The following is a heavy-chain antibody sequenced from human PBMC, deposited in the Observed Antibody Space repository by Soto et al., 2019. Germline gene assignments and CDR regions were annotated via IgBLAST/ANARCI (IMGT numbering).Heavy chain of an antibody. CDR3: ARDPGYSSSWYGSGFDY. J-gene: IGHJ4*02. CDR2: ISSSSSTI. V-gene: IGHV3-48*02. D-gene: IGHD6-13*01. Sequence: GGALRLSCAASGFTLSSYSMNWVRPAPGEGLEWVSYISSSSSTIYYADSVKGRFTISRDNAKNSLYLQMNSLRDEDTAVYYCARDPGYSSSWYGSGFDYWGQGTLVTVSS. CDR1: GFTLSSYS.